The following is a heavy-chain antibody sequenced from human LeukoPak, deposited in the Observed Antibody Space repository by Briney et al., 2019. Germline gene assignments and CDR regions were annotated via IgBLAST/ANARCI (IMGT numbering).Heavy chain of an antibody. Sequence: GGSLRLSCVVSGFTFSDYYMSWIRQAPGKGLEWVSYIHDSGSTIYYADSVKGRFTISRDNSKNTLYLQMNSLRAEDTAVYYCARGRVERRTMWFDPWGQGTLVTVSS. CDR3: ARGRVERRTMWFDP. V-gene: IGHV3-11*01. CDR2: IHDSGSTI. J-gene: IGHJ5*02. CDR1: GFTFSDYY. D-gene: IGHD1-1*01.